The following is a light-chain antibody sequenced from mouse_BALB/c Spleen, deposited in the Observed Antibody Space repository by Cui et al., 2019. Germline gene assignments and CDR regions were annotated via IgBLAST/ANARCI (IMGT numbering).Light chain of an antibody. V-gene: IGKV4-55*01. Sequence: QIVLTQSPAIMSASPGEKVTMTCSASSSVSYMYWYQQKPGSSPRLLIYDTSNLASGVPVRFSCSGSGTSYSITISRMEAEDAATYYCQQWSSYPRTFGGGTKLEIK. CDR1: SSVSY. J-gene: IGKJ1*01. CDR2: DTS. CDR3: QQWSSYPRT.